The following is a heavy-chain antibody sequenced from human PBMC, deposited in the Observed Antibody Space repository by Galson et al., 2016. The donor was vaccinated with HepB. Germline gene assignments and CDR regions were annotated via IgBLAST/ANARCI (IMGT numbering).Heavy chain of an antibody. CDR3: ARVFYETGGYYYDS. CDR2: IDGGGYTT. V-gene: IGHV3-64*02. D-gene: IGHD3-22*01. CDR1: GFTFSTYP. Sequence: SLRLSCAASGFTFSTYPMHWVRQAPGKGLEYVSAIDGGGYTTYYADSVKGRFTISRDNSKSTLYIQMGSLRADDMAVYYCARVFYETGGYYYDSWGQGTLVTVSS. J-gene: IGHJ5*01.